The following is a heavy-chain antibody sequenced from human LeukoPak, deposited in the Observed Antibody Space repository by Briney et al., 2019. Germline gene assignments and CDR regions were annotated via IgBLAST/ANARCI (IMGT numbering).Heavy chain of an antibody. CDR1: GFTFSTSG. V-gene: IGHV3-23*01. CDR2: ISGSGGST. CDR3: ARDMRYFDWSFTY. J-gene: IGHJ4*02. Sequence: GGSLRLSCEVFGFTFSTSGMSWVRQAPGKGLEWVSAISGSGGSTYYADSVKGRFTISRDNAKNSLYLQMNSLRAEDTAVYYCARDMRYFDWSFTYWGRGTLVTVSS. D-gene: IGHD3-9*01.